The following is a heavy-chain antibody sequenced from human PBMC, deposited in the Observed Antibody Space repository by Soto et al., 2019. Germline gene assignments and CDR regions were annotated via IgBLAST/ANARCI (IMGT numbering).Heavy chain of an antibody. CDR1: GYAITNGYY. V-gene: IGHV4-38-2*02. Sequence: KRSETLSLTCNVSGYAITNGYYWGWIRQTPGKGLEWIGTIYHRGSTSYNPSLQRRLTISLDTSKNQFSLMLTSVTAADTAVYFCTRGVRGYLSYWGQGALVTVSS. J-gene: IGHJ4*02. CDR2: IYHRGST. D-gene: IGHD5-18*01. CDR3: TRGVRGYLSY.